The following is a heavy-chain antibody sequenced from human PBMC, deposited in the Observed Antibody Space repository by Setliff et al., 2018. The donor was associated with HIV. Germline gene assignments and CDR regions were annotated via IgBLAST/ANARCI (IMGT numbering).Heavy chain of an antibody. J-gene: IGHJ6*03. CDR2: LNPNSHNT. CDR3: ARVGEMATIGYSYYYMDV. Sequence: WASVKVSCKPSEYSFTSYDINWVRQATGQGLEWMGWLNPNSHNTGYAQKFQGRVAMTWDTSISTAYMELTSLRSEDMAVYYCARVGEMATIGYSYYYMDVWGKGTTVTVSS. CDR1: EYSFTSYD. D-gene: IGHD5-12*01. V-gene: IGHV1-8*01.